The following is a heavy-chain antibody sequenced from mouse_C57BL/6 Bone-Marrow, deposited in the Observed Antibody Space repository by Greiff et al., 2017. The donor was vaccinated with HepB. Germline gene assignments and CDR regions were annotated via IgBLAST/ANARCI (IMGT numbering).Heavy chain of an antibody. V-gene: IGHV5-12*01. J-gene: IGHJ3*01. CDR3: ASYDYVLFAY. D-gene: IGHD2-4*01. CDR1: GFTFSDYY. CDR2: ISNGGGST. Sequence: EVQRVESGGGLVQPGGSLKLSCAASGFTFSDYYMYWVRQTPEKRLEWVAYISNGGGSTYYPDTVKGRFTISRDNAKNTLYLQMSRLKSEDTAMYYCASYDYVLFAYWGQGTLVTVSA.